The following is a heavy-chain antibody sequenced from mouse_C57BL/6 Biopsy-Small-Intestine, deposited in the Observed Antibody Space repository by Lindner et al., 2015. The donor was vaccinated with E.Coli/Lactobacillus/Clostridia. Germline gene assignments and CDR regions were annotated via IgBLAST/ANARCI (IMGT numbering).Heavy chain of an antibody. J-gene: IGHJ3*01. CDR3: ASSSYGWFAY. CDR1: GFTFSDYG. Sequence: VQLQESGGGLVKPGGSLKLSCAASGFTFSDYGMRWVRQAPEKGLEWVAYISSGSSTIYYADTVKGRFTISRDNAKNTLFLQMTSLRSEDTAMYYCASSSYGWFAYWGQGTLVTVSA. CDR2: ISSGSSTI. D-gene: IGHD1-1*01. V-gene: IGHV5-17*01.